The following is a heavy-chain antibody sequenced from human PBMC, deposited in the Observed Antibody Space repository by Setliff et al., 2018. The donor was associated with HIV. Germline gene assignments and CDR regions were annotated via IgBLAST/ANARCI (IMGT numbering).Heavy chain of an antibody. Sequence: ASVKVSCKASGFTFSDYYIHWVRQAPGQGLEWMGRISPNSDVTNYAQKFQGRVTMTRDTSIRTAYMEVSRLRSEDTAVYYCGRIYSSGWNYYYYYMDVWGKGTTVTVSS. CDR2: ISPNSDVT. J-gene: IGHJ6*03. CDR3: GRIYSSGWNYYYYYMDV. CDR1: GFTFSDYY. V-gene: IGHV1-2*06. D-gene: IGHD6-19*01.